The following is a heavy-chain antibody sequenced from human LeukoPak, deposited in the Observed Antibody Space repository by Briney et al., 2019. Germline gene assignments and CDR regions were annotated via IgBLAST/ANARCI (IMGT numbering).Heavy chain of an antibody. V-gene: IGHV3-23*01. CDR3: AKDLGPALWFGAYPAFDI. J-gene: IGHJ3*02. D-gene: IGHD3-10*01. Sequence: ASETLSLTCTVSGGSISSSSYYWGWIRQPPGKGLEWVSAISGSGGSTYYADSVKGRFTTSRDNSKNTLYLQMNSLRAEDTAVYYCAKDLGPALWFGAYPAFDIWGQGTMVTVSS. CDR1: GGSISSSSYY. CDR2: ISGSGGST.